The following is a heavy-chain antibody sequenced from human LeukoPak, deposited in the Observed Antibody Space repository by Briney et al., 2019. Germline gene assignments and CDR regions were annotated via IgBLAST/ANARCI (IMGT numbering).Heavy chain of an antibody. Sequence: PSETLSLTCAVSGGSISSGGYSWSWIRQPPGKGLEWIGYIYHSGSTYYNPSLKSRVTISVDRSKNQFSLKLSSVTAADTAVYYCARGGYCSGGSCYRPSNWFDPWGQGTLVTVSS. CDR2: IYHSGST. D-gene: IGHD2-15*01. CDR1: GGSISSGGYS. CDR3: ARGGYCSGGSCYRPSNWFDP. J-gene: IGHJ5*02. V-gene: IGHV4-30-2*01.